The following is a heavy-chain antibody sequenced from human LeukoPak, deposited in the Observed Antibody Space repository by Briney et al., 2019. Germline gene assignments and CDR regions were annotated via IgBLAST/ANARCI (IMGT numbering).Heavy chain of an antibody. Sequence: ASVKVSCKASGYPFSNYDINWVRQAPGQGLEWMGMIYPRDGSTSYAQNFQGRVTMTRDTSTTTVHMELRGLRSEDTAVYYCARDQEGFDYWGQGTVVTVSS. CDR1: GYPFSNYD. J-gene: IGHJ4*02. CDR3: ARDQEGFDY. CDR2: IYPRDGST. V-gene: IGHV1-46*01.